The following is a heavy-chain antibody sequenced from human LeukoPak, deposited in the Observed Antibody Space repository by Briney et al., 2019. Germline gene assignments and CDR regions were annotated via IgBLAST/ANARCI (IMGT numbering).Heavy chain of an antibody. CDR3: ARDHCSANSCYEDYYNGVDV. V-gene: IGHV1-2*02. CDR1: GYTFTDYY. CDR2: INHNSGGT. J-gene: IGHJ6*02. Sequence: GASVKVSCKASGYTFTDYYLQWVRQAPGKGLEWMGWINHNSGGTEYAQTFQGRVTMTRDMSISTAYMELSRLRSDDTAVYYCARDHCSANSCYEDYYNGVDVWGQGTTVTVSS. D-gene: IGHD2-2*01.